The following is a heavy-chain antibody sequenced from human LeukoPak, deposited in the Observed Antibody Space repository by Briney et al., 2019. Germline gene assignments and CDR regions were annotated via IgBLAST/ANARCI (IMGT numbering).Heavy chain of an antibody. Sequence: PGGSLRLSCAASGFTFTSHWMSWVRQAPGKGLEWVAKIKQDGSEKYYADSVKGRFTISRDNAKSSLYLQMNSLRAEDTAVYYCAIVSWLQFFYWGQGTLVSVSS. D-gene: IGHD5-24*01. J-gene: IGHJ4*02. CDR1: GFTFTSHW. CDR2: IKQDGSEK. CDR3: AIVSWLQFFY. V-gene: IGHV3-7*03.